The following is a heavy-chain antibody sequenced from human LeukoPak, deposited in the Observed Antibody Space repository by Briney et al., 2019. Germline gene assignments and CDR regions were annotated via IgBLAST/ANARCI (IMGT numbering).Heavy chain of an antibody. J-gene: IGHJ5*02. Sequence: GGSLRLSCAASGFTFSSYGMHWVRQAPGKGLEWVAFIRYDGSNKYYADSVKGRFTISRDNSKNTLYLQMNSLRAEDTAVYYCAKDGSGSYYDDWFDPWGQGTLVTVSS. CDR1: GFTFSSYG. CDR3: AKDGSGSYYDDWFDP. D-gene: IGHD3-10*01. CDR2: IRYDGSNK. V-gene: IGHV3-30*02.